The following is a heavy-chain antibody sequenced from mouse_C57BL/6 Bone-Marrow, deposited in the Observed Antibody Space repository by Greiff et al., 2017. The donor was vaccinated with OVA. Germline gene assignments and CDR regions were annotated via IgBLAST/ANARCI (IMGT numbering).Heavy chain of an antibody. CDR3: ARENTMVLNWYFDG. D-gene: IGHD1-1*02. CDR1: GFTFSSYA. V-gene: IGHV5-4*01. Sequence: EVQVVESGGGLVKPGGSLKLSCAASGFTFSSYAMSWVRQTPEKRLEWVATISDGGGYTYYTDNVKGRFTISRDNATNNLYLQLSHLKSEDTAMYYCARENTMVLNWYFDGWGTGTTVTVSS. CDR2: ISDGGGYT. J-gene: IGHJ1*03.